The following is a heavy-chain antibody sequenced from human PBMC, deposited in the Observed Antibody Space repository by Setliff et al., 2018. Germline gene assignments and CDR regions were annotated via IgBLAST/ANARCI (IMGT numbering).Heavy chain of an antibody. D-gene: IGHD3-10*01. CDR3: RVWIGDLSRDF. Sequence: PGGSLRLSCAASGFSFSNTWMNWVRQAPGKGLEWVGRIKSITDGGTTDYAAPVKGRFTISRDDSKTTLYLQMNSLKTEDTALYYCRVWIGDLSRDFWGRGTLVTVSS. CDR1: GFSFSNTW. J-gene: IGHJ4*02. V-gene: IGHV3-15*01. CDR2: IKSITDGGTT.